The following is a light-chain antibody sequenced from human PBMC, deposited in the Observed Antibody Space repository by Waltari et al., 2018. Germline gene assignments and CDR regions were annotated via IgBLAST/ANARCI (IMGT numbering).Light chain of an antibody. CDR2: DAS. V-gene: IGKV3-15*01. Sequence: EVVMTQSPDTLSVSPGGRATLSCRASQSIATNVAWYQQRRGQAPMLLIFDASTRATSISGRFSGSGSGTEFTLTISSLQSDDSAVYYCQQYNRWPPITFGQGTRLEIK. CDR3: QQYNRWPPIT. CDR1: QSIATN. J-gene: IGKJ5*01.